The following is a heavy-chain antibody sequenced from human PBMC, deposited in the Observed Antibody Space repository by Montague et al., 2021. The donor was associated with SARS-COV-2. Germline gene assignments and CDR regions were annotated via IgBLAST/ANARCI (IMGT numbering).Heavy chain of an antibody. D-gene: IGHD3-22*01. CDR1: GFTFSTYT. Sequence: SLRLSCAASGFTFSTYTMNWVRQAPGQGLEWVSSITASSIYIYYADSVKGRFTISRDNAKNSLYLQMNSLRAEDTAVYYCTRDAFTMIYDAFNIWGHGTKVTVSS. CDR2: ITASSIYI. CDR3: TRDAFTMIYDAFNI. V-gene: IGHV3-21*01. J-gene: IGHJ3*02.